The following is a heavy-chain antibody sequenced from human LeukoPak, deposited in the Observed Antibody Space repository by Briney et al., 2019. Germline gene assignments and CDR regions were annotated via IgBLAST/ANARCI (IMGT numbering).Heavy chain of an antibody. CDR1: GFTFSSYA. V-gene: IGHV3-64*05. CDR2: ISSNGATT. CDR3: VKIVMAGGYFDY. D-gene: IGHD3-16*01. J-gene: IGHJ4*02. Sequence: GGSLRLSCSTSGFTFSSYAMHWVRQAPGKGLEYVSAISSNGATTYYADSVKGRFTISRDNSKNTLYFQMSSLRPEDTAVYYCVKIVMAGGYFDYWGQGTLVTVSS.